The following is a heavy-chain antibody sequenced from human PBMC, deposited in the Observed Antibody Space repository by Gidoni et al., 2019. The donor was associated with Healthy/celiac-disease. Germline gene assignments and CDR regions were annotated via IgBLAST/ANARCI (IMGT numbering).Heavy chain of an antibody. CDR1: GGSISSYY. Sequence: QVQLQESGPGLVKPSETLSLTCTVSGGSISSYYWSWIRQPPGKGLEWIGYIYYSGSTNYNPSLKSRVTISVDTSKNQFPLKLSSVTAADTAVYYCARSERSSSWYGDPFDYWGQGTLVTVSS. J-gene: IGHJ4*02. V-gene: IGHV4-59*01. CDR2: IYYSGST. D-gene: IGHD6-13*01. CDR3: ARSERSSSWYGDPFDY.